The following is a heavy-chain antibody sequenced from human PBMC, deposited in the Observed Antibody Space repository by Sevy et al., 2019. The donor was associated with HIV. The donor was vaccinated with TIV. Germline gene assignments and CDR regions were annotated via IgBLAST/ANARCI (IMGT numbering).Heavy chain of an antibody. CDR3: TKRRVQSGLSGGGANYGMDV. CDR2: LIGGGRRT. V-gene: IGHV3-23*01. D-gene: IGHD2-8*02. CDR1: GFPFSSYA. Sequence: GGSLRLSCAASGFPFSSYAMSWVRQAPGRGLEWVSTLIGGGRRTCYADSVTGRFIISRDNSRNTLYLQMNSLRAEDTAIYYCTKRRVQSGLSGGGANYGMDVCGRGTTVTVSS. J-gene: IGHJ6*02.